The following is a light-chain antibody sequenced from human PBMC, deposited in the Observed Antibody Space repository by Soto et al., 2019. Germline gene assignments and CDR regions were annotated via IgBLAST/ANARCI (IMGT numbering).Light chain of an antibody. V-gene: IGKV3-15*01. CDR3: QQYDKSRQWT. CDR2: GAS. CDR1: QSVSIN. J-gene: IGKJ1*01. Sequence: EVVMTQSPAILSVSPGERVALSCRASQSVSINLAWIQQKPGQGPRLLIIGASTRATGVPDRFSGSGSGTEFTLTIDSLQSDDFATYYCQQYDKSRQWTFAQGSKVDI.